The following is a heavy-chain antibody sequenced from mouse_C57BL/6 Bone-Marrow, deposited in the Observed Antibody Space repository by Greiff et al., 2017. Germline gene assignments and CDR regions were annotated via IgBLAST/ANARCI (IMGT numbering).Heavy chain of an antibody. D-gene: IGHD1-1*01. V-gene: IGHV1-69*01. CDR2: IDPSDSYT. CDR3: AGDYYYGSLWYFDV. J-gene: IGHJ1*03. CDR1: GYTFTSYW. Sequence: QVQLQQPGAELVMPGASVKLSCKASGYTFTSYWMHWVKQRPGQGLEWIGEIDPSDSYTNYNQKFKGKSTWHVDKSSSQAYMKLSSLTSEDYAVYYCAGDYYYGSLWYFDVWGTGTTVTVSS.